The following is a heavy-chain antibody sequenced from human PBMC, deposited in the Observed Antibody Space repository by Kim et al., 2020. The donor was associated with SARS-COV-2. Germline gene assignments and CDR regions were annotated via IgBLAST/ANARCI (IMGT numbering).Heavy chain of an antibody. CDR3: ASQPLGYCTNGVCYPGWFDP. Sequence: GEALKISCKGSGYSFTSYWIGWVRQMPGKGLEWMGIIYPGDSDTRYSPSFQGQVTIPADKSISTAYLQWSSLKASDTGMYYCASQPLGYCTNGVCYPGWFDPWGQGTLVTVSS. V-gene: IGHV5-51*01. CDR1: GYSFTSYW. CDR2: IYPGDSDT. J-gene: IGHJ5*02. D-gene: IGHD2-8*01.